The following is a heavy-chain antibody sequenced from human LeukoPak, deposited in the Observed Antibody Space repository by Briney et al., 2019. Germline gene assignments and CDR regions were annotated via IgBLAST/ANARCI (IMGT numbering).Heavy chain of an antibody. CDR2: MNPNSCNT. CDR3: ARGRGYTYYFDY. V-gene: IGHV1-8*03. CDR1: GYTFTSYD. J-gene: IGHJ4*02. Sequence: ASVKVSCKASGYTFTSYDINWVRQATGQGLEGMGWMNPNSCNTGYAQKFQGSVPINRNTSISTAYMELSSLRSEDTAVYYCARGRGYTYYFDYWGQGTLVTVSS. D-gene: IGHD3-3*01.